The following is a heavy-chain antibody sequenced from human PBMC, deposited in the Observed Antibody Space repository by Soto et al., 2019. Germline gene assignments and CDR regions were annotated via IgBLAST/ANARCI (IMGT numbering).Heavy chain of an antibody. D-gene: IGHD3-10*01. J-gene: IGHJ6*02. CDR2: IYYSGST. CDR1: GGSISSYY. CDR3: ARVVLITMVRGVIGGMDV. V-gene: IGHV4-59*01. Sequence: QVQLQESGPGLVKPSETLSLTCTVSGGSISSYYWSWIRQPPGKGLEWIGYIYYSGSTNYNPSLKSRVTRSVDTSKNQFSLKLSSVTAADTAVYYCARVVLITMVRGVIGGMDVWGQGTTVTVSS.